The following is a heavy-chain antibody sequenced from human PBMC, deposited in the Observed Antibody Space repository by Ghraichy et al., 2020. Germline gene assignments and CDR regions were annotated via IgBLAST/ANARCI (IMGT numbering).Heavy chain of an antibody. Sequence: GGSLRLSCADSGFAYNSYWMNWVRQAPGKGLEWVAYIKYDGSAEYYVDSVKGRFAISRDNAKNSLFLQMNSLRAEDTAVYYCARGWGRFDYWGQGTLVTVSS. CDR3: ARGWGRFDY. D-gene: IGHD2-21*02. CDR2: IKYDGSAE. CDR1: GFAYNSYW. V-gene: IGHV3-7*01. J-gene: IGHJ4*02.